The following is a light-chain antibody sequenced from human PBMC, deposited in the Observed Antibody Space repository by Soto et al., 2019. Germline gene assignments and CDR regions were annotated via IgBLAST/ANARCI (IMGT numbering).Light chain of an antibody. Sequence: DIQMTQSPSTLSASVGDRVRITCRASQSISSWLAWYQQKPGKAPKLLIYDASSVESGVPSRFSGSGSGTEFTLTISSLQPDDFATYYCQQYNSYWTFGQGTKVDI. CDR1: QSISSW. J-gene: IGKJ1*01. CDR3: QQYNSYWT. CDR2: DAS. V-gene: IGKV1-5*01.